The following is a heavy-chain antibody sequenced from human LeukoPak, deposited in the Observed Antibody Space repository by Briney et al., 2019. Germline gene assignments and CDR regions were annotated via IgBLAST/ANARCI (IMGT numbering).Heavy chain of an antibody. Sequence: GGSLRLSCAASGFTVSSNYMSWVRQAPGKGLEWVSVIYSGGSTYYADSVKGRFTISRDNSKNTLYLQLNSLRAEDTAVYYCAKTYYYDSSGYSPHFDYWGQGTLVTVSS. CDR1: GFTVSSNY. CDR3: AKTYYYDSSGYSPHFDY. CDR2: IYSGGST. J-gene: IGHJ4*02. V-gene: IGHV3-53*01. D-gene: IGHD3-22*01.